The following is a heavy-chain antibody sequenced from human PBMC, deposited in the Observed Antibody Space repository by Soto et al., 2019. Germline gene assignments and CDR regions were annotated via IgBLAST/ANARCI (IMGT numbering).Heavy chain of an antibody. V-gene: IGHV1-2*02. J-gene: IGHJ3*02. CDR1: GYPVTAYY. D-gene: IGHD3-3*01. CDR2: INPATGAA. Sequence: QLHLVQSGAVVKKPGASVTVSCSASGYPVTAYYMHWVRQAPGRGLEWMGGINPATGAAKYPQTCQRRFTLGRDTAASTHFIVLSCVTCYSQAVFYWARGGGVGVAGSAAVEMRGLGTLVTVSP. CDR3: ARGGGVGVAGSAAVEM.